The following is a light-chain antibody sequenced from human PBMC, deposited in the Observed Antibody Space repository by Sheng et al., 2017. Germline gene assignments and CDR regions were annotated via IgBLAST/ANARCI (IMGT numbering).Light chain of an antibody. CDR1: QSVSGSY. J-gene: IGKJ3*01. CDR2: GAS. V-gene: IGKV3-20*01. Sequence: EIVLTQSPATLSVSPGERATLSCRASQSVSGSYLAWYQQKPGQAPRLLIYGASTRATGIPDRFSGSGSGTDFTLTISRLEPEDFAVYYCQQYGTSPFTFGPGTKVDIK. CDR3: QQYGTSPFT.